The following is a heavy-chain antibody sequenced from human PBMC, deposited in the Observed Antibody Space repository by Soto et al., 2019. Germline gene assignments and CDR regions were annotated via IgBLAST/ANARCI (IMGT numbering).Heavy chain of an antibody. CDR2: IYYSGST. Sequence: SETLSLTCTVSGGSVSSGSYYWSWIRQPPGKELEWIGNIYYSGSTNYNPSLKSRVTISVDTSKNQFSLKLSSVPAADTDVYYCARDRQLERIFASRGRGTLVTVST. J-gene: IGHJ4*01. CDR1: GGSVSSGSYY. D-gene: IGHD1-1*01. CDR3: ARDRQLERIFAS. V-gene: IGHV4-61*01.